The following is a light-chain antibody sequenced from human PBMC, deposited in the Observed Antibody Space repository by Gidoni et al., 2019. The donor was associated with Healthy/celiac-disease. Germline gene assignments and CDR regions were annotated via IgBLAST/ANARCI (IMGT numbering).Light chain of an antibody. CDR3: QQYGSSLYS. Sequence: EIVLTQSPGTLSLSPGERATLSCRASQSVSSSYVAWYQQKPGQAPRLLIYGASSRATGIPDRFSSSGSGTDFTLTISRLEPEDFAVYYWQQYGSSLYSFGQXTKLEIK. V-gene: IGKV3-20*01. CDR2: GAS. J-gene: IGKJ2*03. CDR1: QSVSSSY.